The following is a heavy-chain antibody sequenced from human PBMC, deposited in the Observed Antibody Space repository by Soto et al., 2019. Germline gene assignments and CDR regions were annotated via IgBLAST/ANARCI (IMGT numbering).Heavy chain of an antibody. CDR2: IYWDDGK. D-gene: IGHD3-22*01. J-gene: IGHJ5*02. Sequence: QITLKESGPTLVKPTQTLTLTCTFSGFSLSTSGVGVGWIRQPPGKALEWLALIYWDDGKRYSPSLKSRLTITKNTSKNQVVLTMSNLDPVDTATYYCAHSLIGYYYDSSGSNWFDPWGQGTLVTVSS. V-gene: IGHV2-5*02. CDR3: AHSLIGYYYDSSGSNWFDP. CDR1: GFSLSTSGVG.